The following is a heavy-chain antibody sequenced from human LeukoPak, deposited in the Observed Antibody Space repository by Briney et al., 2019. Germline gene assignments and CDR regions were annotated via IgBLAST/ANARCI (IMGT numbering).Heavy chain of an antibody. J-gene: IGHJ4*02. CDR1: LDSTTSNF. CDR3: AREILGGFNPGAY. CDR2: IHRSGSP. V-gene: IGHV4-4*02. Sequence: SETLSLTCTVSLDSTTSNFWSWVRQPPGKGQEWIGEIHRSGSPNYNPSLQSRVTISIDRSRNQIVLELSSVTAADTAVYYCAREILGGFNPGAYWGQGTLVTVSS. D-gene: IGHD1-14*01.